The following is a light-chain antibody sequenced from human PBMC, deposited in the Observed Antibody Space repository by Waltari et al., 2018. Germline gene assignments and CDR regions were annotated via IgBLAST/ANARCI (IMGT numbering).Light chain of an antibody. CDR2: EVH. J-gene: IGLJ2*01. CDR3: CSYAGSPTFVI. V-gene: IGLV2-23*02. CDR1: SSDVGRYNL. Sequence: QSALTQPASVSGSPGQSITLSCTGTSSDVGRYNLVSWYQQRPGNVPRLSIYEVHKRPSRVSNRCPGSQSGNTASLTISGLQAEDEADYSCCSYAGSPTFVIFGGGSKLTVL.